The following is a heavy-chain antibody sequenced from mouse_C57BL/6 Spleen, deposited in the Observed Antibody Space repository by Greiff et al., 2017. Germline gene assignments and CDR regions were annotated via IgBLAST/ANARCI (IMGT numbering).Heavy chain of an antibody. CDR3: VRDRDSSGVFDY. V-gene: IGHV10-3*01. J-gene: IGHJ2*01. CDR2: IRSKSSNYAT. Sequence: EVQRVESGGGLVQPKGSLKHSCAASGFTFNTYAMHWVRQAPGKGLEWVARIRSKSSNYATYYADSVKDRFTISRDDSQSMLYLQMNNLKTEDTAMYYCVRDRDSSGVFDYWGQGTTLTVSS. CDR1: GFTFNTYA. D-gene: IGHD3-2*02.